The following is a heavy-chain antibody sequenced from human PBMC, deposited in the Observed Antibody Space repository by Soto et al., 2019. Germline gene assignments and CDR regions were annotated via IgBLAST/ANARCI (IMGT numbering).Heavy chain of an antibody. V-gene: IGHV1-69*01. CDR2: VSPPFRTS. Sequence: QVQLVQSGAEVKKPGSSVKVSCKTSGVSFNNNGIGWVRQAPGNGLEWMGGVSPPFRTSNYARKFQVRISITADASTVTVNMELSSLTSEDTAQYYCARVLYYGSGSYSPYGMDVWGQGTTVTVSS. CDR3: ARVLYYGSGSYSPYGMDV. CDR1: GVSFNNNG. J-gene: IGHJ6*02. D-gene: IGHD3-10*01.